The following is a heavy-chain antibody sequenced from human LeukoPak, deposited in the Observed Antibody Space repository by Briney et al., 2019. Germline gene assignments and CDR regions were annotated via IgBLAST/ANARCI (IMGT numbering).Heavy chain of an antibody. D-gene: IGHD2-2*01. V-gene: IGHV3-7*03. CDR1: GFTFSSYW. J-gene: IGHJ6*02. CDR2: IKQDGSEK. Sequence: GGSLRLSCAASGFTFSSYWMSWVRQAPGKGLEWVANIKQDGSEKYYVDSVKGRFTISRDNSKNTLYLQMNSLRAEDTAVYYCAKGYCSSTSCYFHYYGMDVWGQGTTVTVSS. CDR3: AKGYCSSTSCYFHYYGMDV.